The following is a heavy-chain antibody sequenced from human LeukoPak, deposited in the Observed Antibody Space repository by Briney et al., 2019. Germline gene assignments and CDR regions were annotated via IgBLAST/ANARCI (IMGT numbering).Heavy chain of an antibody. V-gene: IGHV4-61*08. CDR3: ARDVGSYDFWSGRFRAGNWFDP. D-gene: IGHD3-3*01. CDR2: IYYSGST. J-gene: IGHJ5*02. Sequence: KSSETLSLTCIVSGASVSSGDHHWSWIRQPPGKGLEWIGYIYYSGSTNYNPSLKSRVTISVDTSKNQFSLKLSSVTAADTAVYYCARDVGSYDFWSGRFRAGNWFDPWGQGTLVTVSS. CDR1: GASVSSGDHH.